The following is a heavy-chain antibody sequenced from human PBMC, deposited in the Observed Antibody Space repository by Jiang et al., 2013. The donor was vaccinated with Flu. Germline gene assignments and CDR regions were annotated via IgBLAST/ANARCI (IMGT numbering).Heavy chain of an antibody. CDR1: GGSINTIDYF. V-gene: IGHV4-61*08. J-gene: IGHJ2*01. CDR3: ARIPRRRLWGYFDV. Sequence: VQLVESGPGLVKPSETLSLTCTVSGGSINTIDYFWTWIRQPPGKGLEWEWIGFMDYTGRSNFDPSLRSRVTISVDTFKSEFSLKLTSLTAADTAVYYCARIPRRRLWGYFDVWGHGILVTVSS. CDR2: MDYTGRS. D-gene: IGHD1-26*01.